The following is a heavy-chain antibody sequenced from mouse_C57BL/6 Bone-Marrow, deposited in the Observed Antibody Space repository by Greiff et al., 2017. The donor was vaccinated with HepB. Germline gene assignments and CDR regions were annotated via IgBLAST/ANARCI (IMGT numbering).Heavy chain of an antibody. CDR2: INPSNGVT. CDR1: GYTFTSYW. V-gene: IGHV1-53*01. J-gene: IGHJ1*03. CDR3: ARCSSCSYWYFDV. Sequence: VKLQQPGTELVKPGASVKLSCKASGYTFTSYWMHWVKQRPGQGLEWIGNINPSNGVTNYNEKFKSKATLTVDKSSSTAYMQLSSLTSEDAAVYYCARCSSCSYWYFDVWGTGTTVTVSS. D-gene: IGHD1-1*01.